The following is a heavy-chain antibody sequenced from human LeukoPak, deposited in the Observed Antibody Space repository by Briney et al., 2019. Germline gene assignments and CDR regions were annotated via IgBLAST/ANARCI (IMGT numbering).Heavy chain of an antibody. V-gene: IGHV3-30*18. CDR2: ISYDGSNK. D-gene: IGHD6-13*01. CDR1: GFTFRSYD. Sequence: PGGSLRLSCAASGFTFRSYDMHWVRQAPGKGLQWVAVISYDGSNKYHTDSVKGRFTISRDNSKNTLYLQMNSLRAEDTAVYCCAKDSEIAAAGSYWYFDLWGRGTLVTVSS. CDR3: AKDSEIAAAGSYWYFDL. J-gene: IGHJ2*01.